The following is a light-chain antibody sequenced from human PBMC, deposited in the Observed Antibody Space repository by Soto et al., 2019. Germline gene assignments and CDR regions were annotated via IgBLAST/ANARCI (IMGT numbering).Light chain of an antibody. CDR3: QSYDSSVTLRV. CDR2: GNS. Sequence: QSVLTQPPSVSGAPGQRVTISRTGSSSNIGAGYDVHWYQQLPGTAPKLLIYGNSNRPSGVPDRFSGSKSGTSASLAITGLQADDEADYYCQSYDSSVTLRVFGTGTKVTVL. J-gene: IGLJ1*01. CDR1: SSNIGAGYD. V-gene: IGLV1-40*01.